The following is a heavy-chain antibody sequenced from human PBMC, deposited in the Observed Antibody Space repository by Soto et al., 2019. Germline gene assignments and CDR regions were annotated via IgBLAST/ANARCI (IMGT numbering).Heavy chain of an antibody. CDR2: FYYSRNT. V-gene: IGHV4-39*02. Sequence: QLQLQESGPGLVKPSETLSLTCTVSGGSIRSSTHFWGWIRQPPGKGLEWIGTFYYSRNTYNNPSLKSRDTISVDTSKNHFSLKLTSVTATDTAMYYCASGNTVGATGWNWGQGTLVTVSP. CDR1: GGSIRSSTHF. CDR3: ASGNTVGATGWN. J-gene: IGHJ4*02. D-gene: IGHD1-26*01.